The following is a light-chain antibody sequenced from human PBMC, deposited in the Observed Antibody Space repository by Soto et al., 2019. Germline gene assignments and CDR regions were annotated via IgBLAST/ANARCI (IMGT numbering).Light chain of an antibody. CDR3: QQCAYSPRT. Sequence: EIVLTQSPDSLSLSPGERATLSCRASQNVDKNYLAWYQQRPGLAPRLLIYDASIRATGIPDRFSGSGSGTDFTLSISSLEREDFAVYYCQQCAYSPRTFGQGTKVEVK. J-gene: IGKJ1*01. V-gene: IGKV3-20*01. CDR1: QNVDKNY. CDR2: DAS.